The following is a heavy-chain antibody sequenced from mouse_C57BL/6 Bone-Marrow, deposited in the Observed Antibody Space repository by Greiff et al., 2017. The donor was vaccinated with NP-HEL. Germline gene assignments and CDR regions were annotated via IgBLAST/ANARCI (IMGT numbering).Heavy chain of an antibody. Sequence: QVQLQQPGAELVKPGASVKLSCKASGYTFTSYWMHWVKQRPGQGLEWIGMIHPNSGSTNYNEKFKSKATLTVDKSSSTAYMQLSSLTSEDSAVYYCASKITTGRYYFDYWGQGTSLTVSS. CDR3: ASKITTGRYYFDY. CDR1: GYTFTSYW. V-gene: IGHV1-64*01. CDR2: IHPNSGST. D-gene: IGHD2-4*01. J-gene: IGHJ2*03.